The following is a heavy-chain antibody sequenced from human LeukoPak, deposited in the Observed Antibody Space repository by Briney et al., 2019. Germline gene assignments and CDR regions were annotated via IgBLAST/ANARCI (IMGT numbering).Heavy chain of an antibody. J-gene: IGHJ4*02. CDR3: ARGRLAYRRASTIFGVAYYLDY. V-gene: IGHV4-34*01. Sequence: KPSETLSLTCAVYGGSFSGYYWSWIRQPPGKGLEWIGSIYYSGSTYYNPSLKSRVTISVDTSKNQFSLKLSSVTAADTAVYYCARGRLAYRRASTIFGVAYYLDYWGQGTLVTVSS. D-gene: IGHD3-3*01. CDR2: IYYSGST. CDR1: GGSFSGYY.